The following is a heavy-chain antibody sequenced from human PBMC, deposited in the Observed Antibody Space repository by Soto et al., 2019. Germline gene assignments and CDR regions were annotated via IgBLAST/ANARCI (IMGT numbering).Heavy chain of an antibody. CDR3: AGRYSTTHRSFDY. V-gene: IGHV4-38-2*01. CDR1: GYSISSGYH. J-gene: IGHJ4*02. CDR2: INHSENT. Sequence: SETLSLTCAVSGYSISSGYHWGCIRQPPGKGLEWIGIINHSENTYYNPSLKSRATMSVDTSKNQFSLNLSSVTAADTAIYYCAGRYSTTHRSFDYWGQGALVTVSS. D-gene: IGHD5-12*01.